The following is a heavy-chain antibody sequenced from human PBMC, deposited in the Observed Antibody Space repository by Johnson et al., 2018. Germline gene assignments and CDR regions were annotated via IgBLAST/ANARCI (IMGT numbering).Heavy chain of an antibody. CDR3: ARRGYGDYGGWFDP. V-gene: IGHV3-13*01. CDR2: IGTAGDT. D-gene: IGHD4-17*01. J-gene: IGHJ5*02. CDR1: GFIFSTYD. Sequence: VQLVQSGGGLVQPGGSLRLSCVASGFIFSTYDMHWVRQATGKGLEWVSAIGTAGDTYHPGSVKGRFTISRETAKNSLYLQMNSLRAEDTALYHCARRGYGDYGGWFDPWGQGTLVTVSS.